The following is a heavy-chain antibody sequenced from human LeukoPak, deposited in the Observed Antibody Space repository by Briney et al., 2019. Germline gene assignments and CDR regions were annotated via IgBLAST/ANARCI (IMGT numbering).Heavy chain of an antibody. Sequence: GGTLRLSCDAPGFPFSTYAMHWARQAPGKGLATPAVISYDGSNKYYADSVKGRFTISRDNSKNTLYLQMNSLRAEDTAVYYCARDSSSNWNYVGAFDIWGQGTMVTVSS. CDR3: ARDSSSNWNYVGAFDI. V-gene: IGHV3-30-3*01. CDR2: ISYDGSNK. D-gene: IGHD1-7*01. CDR1: GFPFSTYA. J-gene: IGHJ3*02.